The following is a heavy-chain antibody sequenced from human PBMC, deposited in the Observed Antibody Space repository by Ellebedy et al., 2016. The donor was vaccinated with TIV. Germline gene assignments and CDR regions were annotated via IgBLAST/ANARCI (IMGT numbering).Heavy chain of an antibody. Sequence: SETLSLXXTVSGGSISSSSYYWGWIRQPPGKGLEWIGSIYYSGSTYYNPSLKSRVTISVDTSKNQFSLKLSSVTAADTAVYYCARLRTNYYDSSGYFVDYWGQGTLVTVSS. CDR1: GGSISSSSYY. J-gene: IGHJ4*02. D-gene: IGHD3-22*01. V-gene: IGHV4-39*07. CDR2: IYYSGST. CDR3: ARLRTNYYDSSGYFVDY.